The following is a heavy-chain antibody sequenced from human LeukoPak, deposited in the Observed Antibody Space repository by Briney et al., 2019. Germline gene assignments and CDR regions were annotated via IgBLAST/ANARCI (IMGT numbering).Heavy chain of an antibody. D-gene: IGHD6-19*01. J-gene: IGHJ6*04. CDR1: GFSFSSYE. Sequence: GGSLRLSCTASGFSFSSYEMNWVRQAPGKGLEWISYISASGTLTHYADSVEGRFTISRDNAKNSLFLQMNSLRGEDTAVYYCARDGTPSYASGWVSMDAWGRGTTVTISS. CDR2: ISASGTLT. CDR3: ARDGTPSYASGWVSMDA. V-gene: IGHV3-48*03.